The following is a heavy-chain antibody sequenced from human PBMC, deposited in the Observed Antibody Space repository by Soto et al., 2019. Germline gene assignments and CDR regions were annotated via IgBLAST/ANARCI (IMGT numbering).Heavy chain of an antibody. D-gene: IGHD2-15*01. CDR1: RGSFSDYY. Sequence: QVQLQQWGAGLLKPSETLSLTCAVYRGSFSDYYWTWIRQPPGKGLEWIGEVNHSGSTNYNPSLKRRVTISVDTSKNQFSLKLSSVTAADTAVYYCAGGEPPVEVDYGMDVWGQGTTVTVSS. CDR2: VNHSGST. V-gene: IGHV4-34*01. CDR3: AGGEPPVEVDYGMDV. J-gene: IGHJ6*02.